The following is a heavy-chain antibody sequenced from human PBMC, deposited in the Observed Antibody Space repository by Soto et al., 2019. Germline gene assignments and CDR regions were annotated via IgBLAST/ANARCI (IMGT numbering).Heavy chain of an antibody. J-gene: IGHJ3*02. V-gene: IGHV1-69*06. CDR2: IIPIYGKA. D-gene: IGHD2-15*01. CDR1: GGTFSSYA. Sequence: SVKVSCKASGGTFSSYAISWVRQAPGQGLEWMGGIIPIYGKANYAQKFQGRVTMTEDTSTDTAYMELSSLRSEDTAVYYCATVRYCSGGSCYCAFDIWGQGTMVTVSS. CDR3: ATVRYCSGGSCYCAFDI.